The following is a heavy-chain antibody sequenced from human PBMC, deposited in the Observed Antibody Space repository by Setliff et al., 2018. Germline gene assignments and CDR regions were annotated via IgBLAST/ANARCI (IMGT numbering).Heavy chain of an antibody. D-gene: IGHD2-8*01. CDR2: IVQDSSP. V-gene: IGHV3-NL1*01. Sequence: GGSLRLSCAASGFTFNMYGMHWVRQAPGKGLEWVSGIVQDSSPLYADSVKGRFTISRDNSKSTVSLQIDNMRAEATAIYYCTKDSVPNGIWDFDSWGQGILVTVSS. CDR1: GFTFNMYG. J-gene: IGHJ4*02. CDR3: TKDSVPNGIWDFDS.